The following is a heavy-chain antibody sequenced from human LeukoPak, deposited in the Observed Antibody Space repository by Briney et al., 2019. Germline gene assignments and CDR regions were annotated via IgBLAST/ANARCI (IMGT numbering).Heavy chain of an antibody. J-gene: IGHJ4*02. CDR2: IYSSGST. CDR3: ARSDYGDYIHY. Sequence: PSETLSLTCTVSGGSISSYYWSWIRQPAGKGLEWIGRIYSSGSTNYNPSLRSRVTMSVDASQNHFSLKLSSVTAADTAVYYCARSDYGDYIHYWGQGTLVTVSS. CDR1: GGSISSYY. V-gene: IGHV4-4*07. D-gene: IGHD4-17*01.